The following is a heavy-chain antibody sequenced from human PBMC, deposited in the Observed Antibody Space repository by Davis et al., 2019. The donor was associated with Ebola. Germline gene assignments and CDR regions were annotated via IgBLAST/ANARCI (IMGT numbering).Heavy chain of an antibody. Sequence: PGGSLRLSCSASGFTFSNYGMSWVRQAPGKGLEWVSGVIGSGSDTYYADSVKGRFTISRDNSKNTLYLQMNSLRAEDTAVYYCANLDYGDNSGFDYWGQGTLVTVSS. V-gene: IGHV3-23*01. CDR1: GFTFSNYG. CDR3: ANLDYGDNSGFDY. D-gene: IGHD4-23*01. J-gene: IGHJ4*02. CDR2: VIGSGSDT.